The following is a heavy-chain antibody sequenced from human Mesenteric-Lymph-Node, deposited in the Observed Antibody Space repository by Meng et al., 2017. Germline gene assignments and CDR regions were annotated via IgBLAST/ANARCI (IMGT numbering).Heavy chain of an antibody. D-gene: IGHD1-26*01. CDR1: GFTRHY. CDR2: INPGGDRT. Sequence: QVQLGQSGSGVKEPGASVQVSCKASGFTRHYMHWERQAPGQGLGWMGVINPGGDRTSYAQTLQGRVIVARDTSTNTVYMELTSLRSEDTAVYYCVRETARSGSPVGYWGQGTLVTVSS. J-gene: IGHJ4*02. V-gene: IGHV1-46*04. CDR3: VRETARSGSPVGY.